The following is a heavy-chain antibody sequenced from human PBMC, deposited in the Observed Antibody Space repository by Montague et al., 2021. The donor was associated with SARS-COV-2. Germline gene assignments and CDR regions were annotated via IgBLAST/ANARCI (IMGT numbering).Heavy chain of an antibody. J-gene: IGHJ6*02. V-gene: IGHV3-48*02. CDR2: ISSSSSTI. CDR1: GFTFSSYS. D-gene: IGHD5-18*01. CDR3: ARDLGLVPAMVYYYYYGMDV. Sequence: SLILSCAASGFTFSSYSMNWVRQAPVKGLEWVSYISSSSSTIYYXDSVKGRFTISRDNAKNSLYLQMNSLRDEDTAAYYCARDLGLVPAMVYYYYYGMDVWGQGTTATVSS.